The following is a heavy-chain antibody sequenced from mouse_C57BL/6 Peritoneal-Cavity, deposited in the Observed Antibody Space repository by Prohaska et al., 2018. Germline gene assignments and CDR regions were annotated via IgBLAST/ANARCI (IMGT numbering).Heavy chain of an antibody. Sequence: ASGYTFTSYWMHWVKQRPIQGLEWIGNIDPSDSETHYNQKFKDKATLTVDKSSSTAYMQLSSLTSEDSAVYYCARSSGTWYYFDYWGQGTTLTVYS. CDR1: GYTFTSYW. V-gene: IGHV1-52*01. CDR3: ARSSGTWYYFDY. J-gene: IGHJ2*01. CDR2: IDPSDSET. D-gene: IGHD4-1*01.